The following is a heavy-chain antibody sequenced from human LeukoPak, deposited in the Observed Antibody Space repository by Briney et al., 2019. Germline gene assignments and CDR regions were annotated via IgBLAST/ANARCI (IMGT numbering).Heavy chain of an antibody. J-gene: IGHJ4*02. Sequence: SETLSLTCPVSGGSISSAGYFWSWIRQHPGRGLECIGYIYYSGSTYYNPSLKSRVAISVDTSKNQFSLKLSSVTAADTAVYYCARLRTAMANYYFVYWGQGTLVTVSS. CDR3: ARLRTAMANYYFVY. D-gene: IGHD5-18*01. CDR1: GGSISSAGYF. V-gene: IGHV4-31*03. CDR2: IYYSGST.